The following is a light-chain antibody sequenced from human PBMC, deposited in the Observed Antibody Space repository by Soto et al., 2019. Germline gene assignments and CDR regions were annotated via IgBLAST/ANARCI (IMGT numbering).Light chain of an antibody. CDR1: QNVNSN. V-gene: IGKV3-15*01. CDR3: QQYNNWPLT. Sequence: EIVMTQSPATLSVSPGERATLSCRASQNVNSNLAWYQQKPGQAPRLLIYDASNAIPARFSGSGSGTDFTLTISSLQSEDFAVYYCQQYNNWPLTFGGGTKVEIK. CDR2: DA. J-gene: IGKJ4*01.